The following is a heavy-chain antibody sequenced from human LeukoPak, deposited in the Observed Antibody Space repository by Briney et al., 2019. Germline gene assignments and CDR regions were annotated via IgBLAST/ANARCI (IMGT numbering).Heavy chain of an antibody. CDR3: ARASPENDFFDY. J-gene: IGHJ4*02. V-gene: IGHV4-31*03. CDR2: IYYSGST. Sequence: SQTLSLTCTVSGGSTSSGGYYWSWIRQHPGKGLEWIGYIYYSGSTYYNPSLKSRVTISVDTSKNQFSLKLSSVTAADTAVYYCARASPENDFFDYWGQGTLVTVSS. D-gene: IGHD3-3*01. CDR1: GGSTSSGGYY.